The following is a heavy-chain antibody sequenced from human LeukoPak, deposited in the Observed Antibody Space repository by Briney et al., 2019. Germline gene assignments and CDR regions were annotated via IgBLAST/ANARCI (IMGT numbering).Heavy chain of an antibody. Sequence: SQTLSLTCTVSGGSISSGGYYWSWIRQHPGKGLEWIGYIYYSGSTYYNPSLKSRVTISVDTSKNQFSLKLSSVTAADTAVYYCAREKQLDDAFDIWGQGTMVTVSS. CDR2: IYYSGST. CDR3: AREKQLDDAFDI. D-gene: IGHD6-13*01. V-gene: IGHV4-31*03. J-gene: IGHJ3*02. CDR1: GGSISSGGYY.